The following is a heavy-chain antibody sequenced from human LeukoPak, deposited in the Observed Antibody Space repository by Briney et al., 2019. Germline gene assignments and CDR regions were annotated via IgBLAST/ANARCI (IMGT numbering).Heavy chain of an antibody. CDR1: GGTFSSYA. CDR3: ARGGIAAAGTRYYYYYYGMDV. J-gene: IGHJ6*02. V-gene: IGHV1-69*04. Sequence: GSSVKVSCKASGGTFSSYAISWVRQAPGQGLEWMGRIIPILGIANYAQKFQGRVTITADKSTSTAYMELSSLRSEDTAVYHCARGGIAAAGTRYYYYYYGMDVWGQGTTVTVSS. CDR2: IIPILGIA. D-gene: IGHD6-13*01.